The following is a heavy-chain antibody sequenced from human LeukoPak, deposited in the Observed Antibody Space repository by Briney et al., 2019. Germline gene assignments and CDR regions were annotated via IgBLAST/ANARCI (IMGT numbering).Heavy chain of an antibody. CDR2: IYYSGST. V-gene: IGHV4-59*08. J-gene: IGHJ4*02. CDR3: ARPRLGGWYYFDY. CDR1: GGSISSYY. D-gene: IGHD6-19*01. Sequence: SQTLSLTCTVSGGSISSYYWSWIRRPPGKGLEWIGYIYYSGSTNYNPSLKGRVTISVDTSKNQFSLKLSSVTAADTAVYYCARPRLGGWYYFDYWGQGTLVTVSS.